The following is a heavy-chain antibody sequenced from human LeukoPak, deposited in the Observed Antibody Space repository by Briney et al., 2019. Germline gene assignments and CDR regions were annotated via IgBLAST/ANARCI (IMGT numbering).Heavy chain of an antibody. Sequence: GGYLRLSCAASGFTFSGYGMHWVRQAPGKGLEWVAFIRYDGSNKYYADSVQGRFTISRDNSKNTLYLQMNSLRAEDTAVYYCAKTNGGYFDYWGQGTLVTVSS. CDR1: GFTFSGYG. D-gene: IGHD3-10*01. V-gene: IGHV3-30*02. J-gene: IGHJ4*02. CDR2: IRYDGSNK. CDR3: AKTNGGYFDY.